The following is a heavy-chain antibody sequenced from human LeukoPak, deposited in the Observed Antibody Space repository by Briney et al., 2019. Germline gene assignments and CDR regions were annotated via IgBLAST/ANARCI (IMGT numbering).Heavy chain of an antibody. CDR1: GYTLTELS. V-gene: IGHV1-24*01. D-gene: IGHD3-9*01. CDR2: FDPEDGET. J-gene: IGHJ5*02. Sequence: ASVKVSCKVSGYTLTELSMHWVRQAPGKGLEWMGGFDPEDGETIYAQKFQGRVTITADESTSTAYMELSSLRSEDTAVYYCARALRISYLRYFDWLLLDWFDPWGQGTLVTVSS. CDR3: ARALRISYLRYFDWLLLDWFDP.